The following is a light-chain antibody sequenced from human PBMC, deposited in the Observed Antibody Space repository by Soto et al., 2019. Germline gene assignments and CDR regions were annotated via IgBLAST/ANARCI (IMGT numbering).Light chain of an antibody. CDR3: QQYGTSPRT. V-gene: IGKV3-20*01. CDR2: ATS. CDR1: QSVGTLS. Sequence: IVLTQSPGTLSLSPRDRATLSCRASQSVGTLSLAWYQQKPGHAPRLLISATSTRATGIPDRFSGSASGTYFTLTISILESEDFAVYYCQQYGTSPRTFGQGTRV. J-gene: IGKJ1*01.